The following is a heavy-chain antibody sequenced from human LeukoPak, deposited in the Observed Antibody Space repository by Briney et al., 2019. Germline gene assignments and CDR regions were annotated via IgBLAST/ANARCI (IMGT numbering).Heavy chain of an antibody. CDR3: ARDQYSPAYYYYGMDV. CDR2: INSDGSST. J-gene: IGHJ6*02. Sequence: PGGFLRLSCAASGFTFSSYWMHWVRQAPGKGLVWVSRINSDGSSTSYADSVKGRFTISRDNAKNTLYLQMNSLRAEDTAVYYCARDQYSPAYYYYGMDVWGQGTTVTVSS. V-gene: IGHV3-74*01. D-gene: IGHD2-15*01. CDR1: GFTFSSYW.